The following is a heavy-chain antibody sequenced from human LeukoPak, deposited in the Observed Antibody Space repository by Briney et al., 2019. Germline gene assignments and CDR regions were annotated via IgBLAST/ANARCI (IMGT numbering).Heavy chain of an antibody. CDR3: ARAPPYPYYYNYMDV. J-gene: IGHJ6*03. D-gene: IGHD2-2*01. V-gene: IGHV4-34*01. CDR1: GGSFSGYY. Sequence: SETLSLTCAVYGGSFSGYYWSWIRQPPGKGLEWIGEVNHSGSANYNPSLKSRVTISVDTSQNHFSLKLSSVTAADTAVYYCARAPPYPYYYNYMDVWGKGTTVTVSS. CDR2: VNHSGSA.